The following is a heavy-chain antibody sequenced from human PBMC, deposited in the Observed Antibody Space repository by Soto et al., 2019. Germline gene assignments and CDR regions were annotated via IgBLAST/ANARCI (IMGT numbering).Heavy chain of an antibody. CDR1: GFTVDNFD. V-gene: IGHV3-53*01. CDR3: VRVLYDSGVVDF. Sequence: QLVESGGGLFQAGGSTRLSCLVSGFTVDNFDMAWVRQAPGKGLEWASIIQSGGVTYYPDSAQGRFTISRDNSKNAVYLQMNSLRVEDTGVYSCVRVLYDSGVVDFWGQGSLITVS. CDR2: IQSGGVT. D-gene: IGHD5-12*01. J-gene: IGHJ4*02.